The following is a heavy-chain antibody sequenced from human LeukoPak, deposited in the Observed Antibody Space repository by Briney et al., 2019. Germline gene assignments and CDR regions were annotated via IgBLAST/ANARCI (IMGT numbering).Heavy chain of an antibody. J-gene: IGHJ5*02. D-gene: IGHD6-19*01. CDR1: GFAFSNAW. CDR3: TTYRRGWS. Sequence: GGSLRLSCAASGFAFSNAWMSWVRQAPGKGLAWIGRIKSKTDGGTTDYAAPVQGRFTISRDDSNDTLYLQIDSLKIEDTAVYYCTTYRRGWSWGQGTLVTVSS. V-gene: IGHV3-15*01. CDR2: IKSKTDGGTT.